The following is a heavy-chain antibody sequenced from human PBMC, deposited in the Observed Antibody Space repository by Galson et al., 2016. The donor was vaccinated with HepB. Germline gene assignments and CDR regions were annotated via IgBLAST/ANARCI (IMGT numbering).Heavy chain of an antibody. CDR2: ISTTSSYA. CDR3: ARNTPSPGNGAYFDY. Sequence: SLRLSCAASGFTFNCYMSWVRQAPGKGLEWISYISTTSSYALYADSVKGRFTISRDNARNSLYLQMNSLRADGTAVYYCARNTPSPGNGAYFDYWGRGALVTVSS. V-gene: IGHV3-11*03. J-gene: IGHJ4*02. CDR1: GFTFNCY. D-gene: IGHD1-14*01.